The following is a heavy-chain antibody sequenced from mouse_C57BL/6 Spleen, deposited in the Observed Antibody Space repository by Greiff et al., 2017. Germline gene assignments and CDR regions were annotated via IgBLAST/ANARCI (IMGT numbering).Heavy chain of an antibody. D-gene: IGHD1-1*01. CDR3: ARYYYGWYYFDY. CDR1: GYSITSGYY. CDR2: ISYDGSN. Sequence: ESGPGLVKPSQSLSLTCSVTGYSITSGYYWNWIRQFPGNKLEWMGYISYDGSNNYNPSLKNRISITRDTSKNQFFLKLNSVTTEDTATYYCARYYYGWYYFDYWGQGTTLTVSS. V-gene: IGHV3-6*01. J-gene: IGHJ2*01.